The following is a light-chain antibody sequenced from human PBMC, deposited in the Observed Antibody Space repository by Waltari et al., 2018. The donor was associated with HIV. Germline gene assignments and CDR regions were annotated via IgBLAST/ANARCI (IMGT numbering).Light chain of an antibody. CDR2: DVS. J-gene: IGLJ3*02. CDR3: CSYAGSHTPWV. Sequence: QSALTQPRSVTGSPGQSVTISCTGTSSDVGGYNYVSWYQQHPGKAPKLIIYDVSKRPPGVPERVTGSKSGNTASLTSSGLQAEDEVHYYCCSYAGSHTPWVFGGGTKVTVL. CDR1: SSDVGGYNY. V-gene: IGLV2-11*01.